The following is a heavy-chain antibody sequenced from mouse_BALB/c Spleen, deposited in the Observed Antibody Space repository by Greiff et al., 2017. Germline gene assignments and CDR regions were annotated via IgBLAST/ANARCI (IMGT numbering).Heavy chain of an antibody. CDR3: AILWYPYYAMDY. CDR1: GYTFSSYW. CDR2: ILPGSGST. D-gene: IGHD2-1*01. Sequence: ESGAELMKPGASVKISCKATGYTFSSYWIEWVKQRPGHGLEWIGEILPGSGSTNYNEKFKGKATFTADTSSNTAYMQLSSLTSEDSAVYYCAILWYPYYAMDYWGQGTSVTVSS. J-gene: IGHJ4*01. V-gene: IGHV1-9*01.